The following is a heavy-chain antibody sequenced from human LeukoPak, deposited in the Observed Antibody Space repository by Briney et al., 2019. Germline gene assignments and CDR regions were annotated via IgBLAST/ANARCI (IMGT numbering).Heavy chain of an antibody. CDR3: ARYSSGWSTNWFDP. Sequence: SETLSLTCTVSGGSISSYYWSWIRQPPGKGLEWIGYIYYSGSTNYNPSLKSRVTISVDRSKNQFSLKLSSVTAADTAVYYCARYSSGWSTNWFDPWGQGTLVTVSS. V-gene: IGHV4-59*08. D-gene: IGHD6-19*01. CDR1: GGSISSYY. J-gene: IGHJ5*02. CDR2: IYYSGST.